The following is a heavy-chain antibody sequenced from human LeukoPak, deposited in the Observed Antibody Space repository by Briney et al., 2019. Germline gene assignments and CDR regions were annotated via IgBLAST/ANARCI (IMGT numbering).Heavy chain of an antibody. Sequence: ASVKVSCKASGYTFTSYAMHWVRQAPGQRLEWMGWINAGNGNTKYSQKFQGRVTITRDTSASTAYMELSSLRSEDTAVYYCARGSPVRGRNWFDPWGQGTLVTVSS. V-gene: IGHV1-3*01. J-gene: IGHJ5*02. D-gene: IGHD3-10*01. CDR3: ARGSPVRGRNWFDP. CDR2: INAGNGNT. CDR1: GYTFTSYA.